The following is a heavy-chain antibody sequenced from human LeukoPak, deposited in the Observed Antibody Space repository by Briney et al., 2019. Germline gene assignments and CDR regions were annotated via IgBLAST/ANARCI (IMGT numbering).Heavy chain of an antibody. CDR1: GFTFSSHA. D-gene: IGHD4-11*01. CDR2: ISGSGDST. J-gene: IGHJ4*02. CDR3: ATSTVAKYDY. Sequence: GGSLRLSCAASGFTFSSHAMTWVRQAPGKGLEWVSAISGSGDSTFNSDSVKGRFTISRDNSKNTLYLQMNSLRAEDTALYYCATSTVAKYDYWGQGTLVTVSS. V-gene: IGHV3-23*01.